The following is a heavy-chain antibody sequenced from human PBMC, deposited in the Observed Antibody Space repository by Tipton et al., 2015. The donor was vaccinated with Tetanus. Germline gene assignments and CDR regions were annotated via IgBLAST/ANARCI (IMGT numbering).Heavy chain of an antibody. V-gene: IGHV4-31*03. D-gene: IGHD3-16*02. Sequence: TLSLTCTVSGGSISSGGYYWSWIRQHPGKGLEWIGYIYYSGSTYYNPSLKSRVTISVDTSKNQFSLKLSSVTAADTAVYYCARSLQEGGVIVNFDYWGHGTLVTVSS. CDR3: ARSLQEGGVIVNFDY. CDR1: GGSISSGGYY. CDR2: IYYSGST. J-gene: IGHJ4*01.